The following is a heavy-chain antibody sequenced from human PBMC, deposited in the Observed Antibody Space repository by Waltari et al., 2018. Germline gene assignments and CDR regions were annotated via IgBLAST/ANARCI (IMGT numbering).Heavy chain of an antibody. D-gene: IGHD2-2*01. CDR1: GFTSSSYA. CDR2: ISYDGSNK. CDR3: ARGIPAAPVGDDAFDI. J-gene: IGHJ3*02. V-gene: IGHV3-30-3*01. Sequence: QVQLVESGGGVVQPGRSLRLSCAASGFTSSSYAMHWVRQPPGKGLEWVAVISYDGSNKYYADSVKGRFTISRDNSKNTLYLQMNSLRAEDTAVYYCARGIPAAPVGDDAFDIWGQGTMVTVSS.